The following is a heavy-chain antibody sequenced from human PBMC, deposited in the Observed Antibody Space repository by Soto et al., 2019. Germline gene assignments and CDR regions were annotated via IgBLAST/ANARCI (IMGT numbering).Heavy chain of an antibody. CDR2: IIPIFGTA. Sequence: QVQLVQSGAEVKKPGSAVKVSCKASGGTFSSYAISWVRQAPGQGLEWMGVIIPIFGTANYAQKFQGRVSIIEDESTSKAYMELSSLRSEDTAVYYCARTFLDYYDSSGYDPNFDYWGQGPLLTVSA. D-gene: IGHD3-22*01. V-gene: IGHV1-69*01. CDR1: GGTFSSYA. CDR3: ARTFLDYYDSSGYDPNFDY. J-gene: IGHJ4*02.